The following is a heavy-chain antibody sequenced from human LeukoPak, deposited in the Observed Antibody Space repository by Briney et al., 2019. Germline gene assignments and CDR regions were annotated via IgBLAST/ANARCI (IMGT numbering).Heavy chain of an antibody. CDR2: VYYKGTT. CDR3: ARWSSSWENNWFDP. Sequence: PSETLSLTCTVSSGSISSDSHYWAWIRQPPGKGLEWIGSVYYKGTTQYNPSFKSRATMSVDTSNNRFSLSLTSATAADTGMYYCARWSSSWENNWFDPWGQGILVTVSS. V-gene: IGHV4-39*07. J-gene: IGHJ5*02. CDR1: SGSISSDSHY. D-gene: IGHD6-13*01.